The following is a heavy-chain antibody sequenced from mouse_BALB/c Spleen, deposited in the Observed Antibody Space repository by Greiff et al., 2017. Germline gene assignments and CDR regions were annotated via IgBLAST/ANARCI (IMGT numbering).Heavy chain of an antibody. CDR1: GFSLTSYG. Sequence: VQLVESGPGLVAPSQSLSITCTVSGFSLTSYGVHWVRQPPGKGLEWLGVIWAGGSTNYNSALMSRLSISKDNSKSQVFLKMNSLQTDDTAMYYCSSSTMITTGAMDYWGQGTSVTVSS. J-gene: IGHJ4*01. CDR2: IWAGGST. D-gene: IGHD2-4*01. CDR3: SSSTMITTGAMDY. V-gene: IGHV2-9*02.